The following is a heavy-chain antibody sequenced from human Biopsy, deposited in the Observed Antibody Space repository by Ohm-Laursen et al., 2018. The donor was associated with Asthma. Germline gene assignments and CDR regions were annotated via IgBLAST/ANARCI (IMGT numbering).Heavy chain of an antibody. CDR1: GGSISSNFYY. CDR2: IYKSGQV. CDR3: ARQKLVAAEGPFDV. V-gene: IGHV4-39*01. D-gene: IGHD1-26*01. J-gene: IGHJ3*01. Sequence: GTLSLTCTVSGGSISSNFYYWGWIRQPPGKGLEWIGNIYKSGQVYYNLSLKSRVTISVDTSKNQFSLQLRSVTAADTAVYYCARQKLVAAEGPFDVWGQGTMVIVSS.